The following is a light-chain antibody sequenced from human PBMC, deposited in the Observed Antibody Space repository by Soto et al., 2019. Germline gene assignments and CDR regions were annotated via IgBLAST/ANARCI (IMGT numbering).Light chain of an antibody. CDR1: QSIKNW. J-gene: IGKJ4*01. CDR3: QQYDDYPLT. CDR2: DAS. V-gene: IGKV1-5*01. Sequence: DIRMTQSPSTLSSSVGDRVTITFRASQSIKNWLAWYQQKPGTAPKFLIYDASTLESGVPSRFSGSGSGTEFTLTISSLQADDFATYFCQQYDDYPLTFGGGTKVDIK.